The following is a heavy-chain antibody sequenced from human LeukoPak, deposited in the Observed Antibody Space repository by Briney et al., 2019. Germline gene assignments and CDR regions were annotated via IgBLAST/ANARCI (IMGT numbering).Heavy chain of an antibody. CDR2: ISSNGGNT. CDR3: VKDSYDNTGYEYFQH. V-gene: IGHV3-64D*08. Sequence: SWGSLRLSCSASGFTFTNYVMYWVRQAPGEGLECVSGISSNGGNTYYADSVKGRFTISRDNSKNTLYLQMSSLRAEDTAVYYCVKDSYDNTGYEYFQHWGQGTLVTGSS. J-gene: IGHJ1*01. D-gene: IGHD3-22*01. CDR1: GFTFTNYV.